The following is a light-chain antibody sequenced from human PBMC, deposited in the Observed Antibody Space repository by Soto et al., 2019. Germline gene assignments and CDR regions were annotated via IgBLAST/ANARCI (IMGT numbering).Light chain of an antibody. J-gene: IGKJ4*01. CDR1: QSISSY. Sequence: DIQMTQSPSSLSASVGARVTITCRASQSISSYLNWYQQKPGKAPKLLIYAASSLQSGVPSRFSGSGSGTDFTLTISSLQPEDFATYYWQQSYRTPRLTFGGGTKVEIK. CDR2: AAS. CDR3: QQSYRTPRLT. V-gene: IGKV1-39*01.